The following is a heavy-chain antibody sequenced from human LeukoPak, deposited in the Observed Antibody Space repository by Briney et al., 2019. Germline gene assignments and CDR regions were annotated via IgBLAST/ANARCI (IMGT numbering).Heavy chain of an antibody. V-gene: IGHV3-21*01. J-gene: IGHJ4*02. CDR1: GFTFSSYS. CDR2: ISSSSSYI. CDR3: TTDVIVVVPADDY. Sequence: GGSLRLSCAASGFTFSSYSMNWVRQAPGKGLEWVSSISSSSSYIYYADSVKGRFTISRDNAKNSLYLQMNSLRAEDTAVYYCTTDVIVVVPADDYWGQGTLVTVSS. D-gene: IGHD2-2*01.